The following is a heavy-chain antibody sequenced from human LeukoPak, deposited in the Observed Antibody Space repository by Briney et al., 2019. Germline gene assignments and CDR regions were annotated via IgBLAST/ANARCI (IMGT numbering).Heavy chain of an antibody. D-gene: IGHD5-18*01. V-gene: IGHV3-49*03. Sequence: PGGSLRLSCTASGFTSGDYAMSWFRQAPGKGLEWVGFIRSKAYGGTTEYAASVKGRFTISRDDSKSIAYLQMNSLKTEDTAVYYCTRVDTAMVYYYYYYMDVWGKGTTVTVSS. CDR1: GFTSGDYA. J-gene: IGHJ6*03. CDR2: IRSKAYGGTT. CDR3: TRVDTAMVYYYYYYMDV.